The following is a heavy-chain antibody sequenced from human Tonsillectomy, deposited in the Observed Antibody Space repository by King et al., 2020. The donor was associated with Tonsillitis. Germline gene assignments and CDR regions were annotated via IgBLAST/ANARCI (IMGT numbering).Heavy chain of an antibody. Sequence: QLQESGPGLVKPSETLSLTCTVSGDSVSSSDYSWGWIRQPPGKGLEWIGNIYYSARTYYNQSLKSRVTISVDTSKNQFSLKLNSVTAADTAVYYCARSHINSGYDHWGDYFDYWGQGTLVTVSS. CDR3: ARSHINSGYDHWGDYFDY. CDR2: IYYSART. D-gene: IGHD5-12*01. CDR1: GDSVSSSDYS. J-gene: IGHJ4*02. V-gene: IGHV4-39*01.